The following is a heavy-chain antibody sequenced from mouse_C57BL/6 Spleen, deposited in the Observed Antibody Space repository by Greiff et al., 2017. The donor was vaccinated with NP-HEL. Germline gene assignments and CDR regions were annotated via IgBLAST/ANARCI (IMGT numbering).Heavy chain of an antibody. Sequence: EVKLVESGPGLVKPSQSLSLTCSVTGYSITSGYYWNWIRQFPGNKLEWMGYISYDGSNNYNPSLKNRISITRDTSKNQFFLKLNSVTTEDTATYYCARRSYSNAMDYWGQGTSVTVSS. D-gene: IGHD2-12*01. V-gene: IGHV3-6*01. CDR1: GYSITSGYY. J-gene: IGHJ4*01. CDR2: ISYDGSN. CDR3: ARRSYSNAMDY.